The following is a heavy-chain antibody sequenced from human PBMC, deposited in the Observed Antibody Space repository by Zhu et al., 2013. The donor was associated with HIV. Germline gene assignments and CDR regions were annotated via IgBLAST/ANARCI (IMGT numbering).Heavy chain of an antibody. CDR2: IYHTGST. CDR3: ARGEGATQPFEYFQH. D-gene: IGHD1-26*01. Sequence: VQLQESGPGLVKPSQTLSLTCAVSGGSISNGSYSWSWIRQPPGKGLEWIGYIYHTGSTYYNPSLKSRVTISVDRSKNQFSLKLGSVTAADTAVYYCARGEGATQPFEYFQHWGQGTLVTVSS. V-gene: IGHV4-30-2*01. J-gene: IGHJ1*01. CDR1: GGSISNGSYS.